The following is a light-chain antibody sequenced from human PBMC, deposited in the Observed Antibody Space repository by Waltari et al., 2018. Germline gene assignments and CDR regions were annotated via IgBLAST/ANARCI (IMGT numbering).Light chain of an antibody. CDR1: QSVLYNSNNKNY. V-gene: IGKV4-1*01. Sequence: DIVMTQSPDSLAVSLGERATINCKSSQSVLYNSNNKNYLAWYQQKPGQPPKLLIYWASTRQSGVPDRFSGGGSGTDFTLPISSLQAEDVAVYYCQQYYSSPRTFGQGTKVEIK. CDR3: QQYYSSPRT. J-gene: IGKJ1*01. CDR2: WAS.